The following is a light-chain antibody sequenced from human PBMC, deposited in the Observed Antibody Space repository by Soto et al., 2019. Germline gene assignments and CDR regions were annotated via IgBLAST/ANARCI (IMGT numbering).Light chain of an antibody. V-gene: IGKV3D-15*01. CDR2: GAS. Sequence: EIAMTQSPATLSVSPGERGTLSCRASQSVSSNLAWYQQKPGQAPRLLIYGASTRATGIPDRFSGSGSGTDFTLTISRLEPEDFAVYYCQQYTTSSWTFGQGTKVDI. J-gene: IGKJ1*01. CDR1: QSVSSN. CDR3: QQYTTSSWT.